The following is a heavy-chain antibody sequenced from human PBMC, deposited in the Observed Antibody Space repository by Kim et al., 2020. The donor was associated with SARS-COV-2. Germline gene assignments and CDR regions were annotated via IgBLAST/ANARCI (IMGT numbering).Heavy chain of an antibody. V-gene: IGHV4-34*01. Sequence: SETLSLTCAVYGGSVSGYYWSWIRQPPGKGLEGIGEINHSGSTNYNTSLKSRVTISVDTSKNQFSLKLSSVTAADTAVYYCARNRPMTGPYYYDSRKGYWFDPWGQGTLVTVSS. J-gene: IGHJ5*02. CDR2: INHSGST. CDR1: GGSVSGYY. CDR3: ARNRPMTGPYYYDSRKGYWFDP. D-gene: IGHD3-22*01.